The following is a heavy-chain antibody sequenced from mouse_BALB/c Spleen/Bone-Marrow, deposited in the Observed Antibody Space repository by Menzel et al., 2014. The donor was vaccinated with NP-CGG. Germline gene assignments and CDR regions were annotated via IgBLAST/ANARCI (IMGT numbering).Heavy chain of an antibody. CDR1: GFTFSSFG. Sequence: DVKLVESGGGLVQPGGSRKLSCAAPGFTFSSFGMHWVRQAPEKGLEWVAYISNGSRTIYYADTVKGRFTISRDNPKNTLFLQMTSLRSEDTAMYYCARKGAMITHYYAMDYWGQGTSVTVSS. V-gene: IGHV5-17*02. CDR3: ARKGAMITHYYAMDY. CDR2: ISNGSRTI. J-gene: IGHJ4*01. D-gene: IGHD2-4*01.